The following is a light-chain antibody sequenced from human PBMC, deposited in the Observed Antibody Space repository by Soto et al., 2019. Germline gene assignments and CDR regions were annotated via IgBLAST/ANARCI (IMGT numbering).Light chain of an antibody. CDR3: QQDNNWPPT. V-gene: IGKV3-15*01. CDR2: GAA. CDR1: RSVSSN. Sequence: EIVMTQSPATLSVSPGERATLSCRASRSVSSNLAWYQQKPGQAPRLLMYGAATRAAGIPARFSGSGSGTEFTLTISSLQSEDFAVYYCQQDNNWPPTFGQGTRLEI. J-gene: IGKJ5*01.